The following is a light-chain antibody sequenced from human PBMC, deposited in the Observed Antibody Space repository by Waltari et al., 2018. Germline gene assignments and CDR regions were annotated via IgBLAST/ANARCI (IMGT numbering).Light chain of an antibody. CDR1: NSDVGNSNL. J-gene: IGLJ1*01. CDR2: EVI. CDR3: CSYAGSGTYV. V-gene: IGLV2-23*02. Sequence: QSALTQPASVSGTPGQSITIPCTGTNSDVGNSNLVSWYQHHPGEAPKLLICEVIKRPSGVSNRFSGSKSGNTASLTISGLQAEDEADYYCCSYAGSGTYVFGTGTKVTVL.